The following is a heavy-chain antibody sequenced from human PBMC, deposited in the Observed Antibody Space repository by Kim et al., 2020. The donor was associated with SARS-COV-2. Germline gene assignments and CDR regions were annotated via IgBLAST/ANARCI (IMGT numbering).Heavy chain of an antibody. CDR1: GYTFTSYA. J-gene: IGHJ6*02. CDR2: INAGNGNT. D-gene: IGHD3-10*01. CDR3: ARDFFRGVRGVSGSGGMDV. Sequence: ASVKVSCKASGYTFTSYAMHWVRQAPGQRLEWMGWINAGNGNTKYSQKFQGRVTITRDTSASTAYMELSSLRSEDTAVYYCARDFFRGVRGVSGSGGMDVWGQGTTVTVSS. V-gene: IGHV1-3*01.